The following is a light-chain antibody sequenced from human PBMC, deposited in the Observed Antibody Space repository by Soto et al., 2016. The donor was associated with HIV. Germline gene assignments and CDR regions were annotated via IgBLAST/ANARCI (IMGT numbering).Light chain of an antibody. V-gene: IGLV3-1*01. J-gene: IGLJ1*01. CDR1: NIRSKS. Sequence: SYVLTQPPSVSVAPGQTARITCGGDNIRSKSVHWYQQKPGQSPMLVIYQDNKRPSGIPERFSGSNSRNTATLTITETQAMDEADYYCQAWDTTTTSFYVFGTGTKVTVL. CDR3: QAWDTTTTSFYV. CDR2: QDN.